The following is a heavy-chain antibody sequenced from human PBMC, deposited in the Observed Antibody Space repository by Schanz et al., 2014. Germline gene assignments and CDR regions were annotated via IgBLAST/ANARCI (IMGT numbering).Heavy chain of an antibody. CDR1: GFSFSTYA. Sequence: QVQLVESGGGVVQPGGSLRLSCAASGFSFSTYAMHWVRQAPGKGLRCVAVISGNGGEKYYADSVKGRFTISRDNSENTLFLEMNSLRIEDTAVYHCARDSDRHVIVGHYGLDVWGQGTTVIVSS. D-gene: IGHD2-21*01. J-gene: IGHJ6*02. CDR3: ARDSDRHVIVGHYGLDV. V-gene: IGHV3-30*04. CDR2: ISGNGGEK.